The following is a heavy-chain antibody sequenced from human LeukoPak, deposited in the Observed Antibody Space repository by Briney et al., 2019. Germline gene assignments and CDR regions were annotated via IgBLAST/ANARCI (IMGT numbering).Heavy chain of an antibody. D-gene: IGHD3-3*01. J-gene: IGHJ4*02. V-gene: IGHV3-53*01. CDR2: IYTDGST. Sequence: GGSLRLSYSASGFTVSSNYMSWVRQAPGKGLEWVSVIYTDGSTYYADSVKGRFTISRDNSKNTLYLQMNSLRAEDTAVYYCAKAPGAELRFLEWPYYPPFPFDYWGQGTLVTVSS. CDR1: GFTVSSNY. CDR3: AKAPGAELRFLEWPYYPPFPFDY.